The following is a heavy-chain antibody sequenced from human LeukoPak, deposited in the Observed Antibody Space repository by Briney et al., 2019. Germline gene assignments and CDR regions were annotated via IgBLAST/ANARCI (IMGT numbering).Heavy chain of an antibody. V-gene: IGHV3-23*01. CDR2: IRATSGTT. CDR1: GFTFSNHA. CDR3: AKESPYASPRNYYFDY. J-gene: IGHJ4*02. Sequence: GGSLRLSCAASGFTFSNHAMSWVRQAPGKGLEWVSNIRATSGTTFYADSVKGRFTISRDNSKNTLYLQMNSLRVEDSAIYYCAKESPYASPRNYYFDYWGQGSLVTVSS.